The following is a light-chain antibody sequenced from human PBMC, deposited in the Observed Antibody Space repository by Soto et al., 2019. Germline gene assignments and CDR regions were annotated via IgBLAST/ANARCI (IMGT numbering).Light chain of an antibody. CDR2: GAS. CDR3: QQYGSSPVYT. J-gene: IGKJ2*01. CDR1: QSVSNSY. Sequence: EIVLTQSPGTLSLSPGERATLSCRASQSVSNSYLAWYQHKPGQAPRLLIYGASSRATGIPDRFSGSGSGTDFTLTISRLEPEDFAVYYCQQYGSSPVYTFGQGTKLEIK. V-gene: IGKV3-20*01.